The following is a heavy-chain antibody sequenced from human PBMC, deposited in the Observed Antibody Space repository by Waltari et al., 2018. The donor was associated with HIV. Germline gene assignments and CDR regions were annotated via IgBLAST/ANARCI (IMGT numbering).Heavy chain of an antibody. Sequence: QVQLQQWGARQLKASDTLSLTCAVYGGSFSGYYWTWIRRSPGKGLGWIGEINHSGTTNYSPSHKSRVTISRDTSKNQFALKLTSVTAADTAVYYCAREAGYNSGWYGGYYFDFWGQGALVTVSS. CDR2: INHSGTT. V-gene: IGHV4-34*02. D-gene: IGHD6-19*01. CDR3: AREAGYNSGWYGGYYFDF. CDR1: GGSFSGYY. J-gene: IGHJ4*02.